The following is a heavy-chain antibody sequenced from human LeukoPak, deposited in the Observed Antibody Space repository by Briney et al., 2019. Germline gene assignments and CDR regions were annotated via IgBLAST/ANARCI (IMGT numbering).Heavy chain of an antibody. V-gene: IGHV3-48*03. Sequence: GGSLRLSCVASGXTFSNYDMNWVRQAPGKGLEWVSYIHSSGSSIYYADSVKGRFTISRDNAKNSLNLQMNSLRAADTAVYYCVGKLTGTTYFHYWGQGTLVTVSS. CDR1: GXTFSNYD. D-gene: IGHD1-1*01. CDR2: IHSSGSSI. CDR3: VGKLTGTTYFHY. J-gene: IGHJ4*02.